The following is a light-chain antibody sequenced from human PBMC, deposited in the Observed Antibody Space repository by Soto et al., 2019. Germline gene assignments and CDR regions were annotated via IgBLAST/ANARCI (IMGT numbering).Light chain of an antibody. V-gene: IGKV3-15*01. CDR3: QHYSNWPPT. CDR1: ESVHRN. Sequence: MVMTQSPATLSVSPGERVTLSCRASESVHRNLAWYQQKPGQGPSLLIYYSSTRATGVPDRFTGSGSGTEFTLTISSLQSADFGVYHCQHYSNWPPTFGPGTKVEIK. CDR2: YSS. J-gene: IGKJ3*01.